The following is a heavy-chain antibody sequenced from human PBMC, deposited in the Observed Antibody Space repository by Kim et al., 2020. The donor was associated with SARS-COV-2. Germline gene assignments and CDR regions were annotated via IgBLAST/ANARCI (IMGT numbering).Heavy chain of an antibody. J-gene: IGHJ5*02. CDR3: ARVLGSSGENWFDP. Sequence: NPYLKSRVTISVDKSKNQFSLKLSSVTAADTAVYYCARVLGSSGENWFDPWGQGTLVTVSS. V-gene: IGHV4-4*02. D-gene: IGHD3-16*01.